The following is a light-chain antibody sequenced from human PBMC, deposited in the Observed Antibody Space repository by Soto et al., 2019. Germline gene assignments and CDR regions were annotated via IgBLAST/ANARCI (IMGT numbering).Light chain of an antibody. CDR1: SSDVGAYNY. CDR2: EVS. J-gene: IGLJ2*01. CDR3: SSYTSDSTLV. Sequence: QSALAQPASVSGSPGQSITISCTGTSSDVGAYNYVSWYQQHPGNAPKLMIFEVSNRPSGVSNRFSGSKSGNTASLTISGLQAADEADYYCSSYTSDSTLVFGGGTQLTV. V-gene: IGLV2-14*01.